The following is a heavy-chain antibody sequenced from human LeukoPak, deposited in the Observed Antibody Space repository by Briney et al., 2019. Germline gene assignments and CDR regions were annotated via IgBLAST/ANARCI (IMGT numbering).Heavy chain of an antibody. Sequence: SVTLSLTCTVSGGSISSSSYYWGWIPQPPGKGLVWLGSIYYSGSTYYNPSLKSRVTISVDTPKNQFSLRLSSVTAADTVVYYCARQYTGVDYWGQGTLVTVSS. CDR2: IYYSGST. CDR1: GGSISSSSYY. CDR3: ARQYTGVDY. V-gene: IGHV4-39*01. J-gene: IGHJ4*02. D-gene: IGHD2-2*02.